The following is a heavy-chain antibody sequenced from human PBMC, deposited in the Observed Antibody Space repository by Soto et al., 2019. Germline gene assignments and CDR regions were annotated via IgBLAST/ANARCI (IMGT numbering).Heavy chain of an antibody. CDR1: GGTFSSYA. CDR2: IIPIFGTA. J-gene: IGHJ5*02. CDR3: ARSPARPYYYDSSGYYH. Sequence: QVQLVQSGAEVKKPGSLVKVSCKASGGTFSSYAISWVRQAPGQGLEWMGGIIPIFGTANYAQKFQGRVTITADESTSTAYMELSSLRSEDTAVYYCARSPARPYYYDSSGYYHWGQGTLVTVSS. D-gene: IGHD3-22*01. V-gene: IGHV1-69*01.